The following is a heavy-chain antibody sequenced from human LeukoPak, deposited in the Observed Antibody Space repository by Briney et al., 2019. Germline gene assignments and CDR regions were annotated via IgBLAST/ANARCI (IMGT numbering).Heavy chain of an antibody. CDR1: GYIFITYY. CDR3: ARDLYYDKSGSGDYYYYMDV. CDR2: IIPDGGRT. J-gene: IGHJ6*03. V-gene: IGHV1-46*01. Sequence: ASVKVSCKASGYIFITYYIHWVRQAPGQGLEWMGIIIPDGGRTSYAQKVQGRVTMTRDTSTSTVYMEVSSLRSEDTAVYYCARDLYYDKSGSGDYYYYMDVWGEGTTVTVSS. D-gene: IGHD3-22*01.